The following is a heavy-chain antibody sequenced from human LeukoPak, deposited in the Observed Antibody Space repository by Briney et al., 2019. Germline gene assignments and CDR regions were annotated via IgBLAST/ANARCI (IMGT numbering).Heavy chain of an antibody. CDR1: GFTFGDYA. CDR2: IRSKTLGGTT. J-gene: IGHJ6*02. CDR3: TREYGMGV. Sequence: GGSLRLSCTASGFTFGDYAMSWVRQAPGKGLEWVGFIRSKTLGGTTEYAASVKGRFTISTDDSKSIAYLQMNSLKTEDTAVYYCTREYGMGVWGQGTTVTVSS. V-gene: IGHV3-49*04.